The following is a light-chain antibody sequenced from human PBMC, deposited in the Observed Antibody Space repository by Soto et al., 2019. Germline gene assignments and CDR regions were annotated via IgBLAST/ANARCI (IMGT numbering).Light chain of an antibody. CDR1: SSNIGAGYD. V-gene: IGLV1-40*01. CDR3: QSYDSNLSGVV. Sequence: QPVLTQPPSVSGAPGQRVTISCTGSSSNIGAGYDVHWYQQLPGTAPNLLVYVNSNRPSGVPDRFSGSKSGTSASLAITGLQPEDEADYYCQSYDSNLSGVVFGGGTKLTVL. J-gene: IGLJ2*01. CDR2: VNS.